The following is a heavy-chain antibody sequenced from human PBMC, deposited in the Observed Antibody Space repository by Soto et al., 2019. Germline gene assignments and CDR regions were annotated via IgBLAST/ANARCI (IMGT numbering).Heavy chain of an antibody. Sequence: PGGSLRLSCAASGFTFSSYGMHWVRQAPGKGLEWVAVISYDGSNKYYADSVKGRFTISRDNSKNTLYLQMNSLRAEDTAVYYCAKVGDIVLMVYELDYWGQGTLVTVSS. CDR3: AKVGDIVLMVYELDY. V-gene: IGHV3-30*18. CDR1: GFTFSSYG. J-gene: IGHJ4*02. CDR2: ISYDGSNK. D-gene: IGHD2-8*01.